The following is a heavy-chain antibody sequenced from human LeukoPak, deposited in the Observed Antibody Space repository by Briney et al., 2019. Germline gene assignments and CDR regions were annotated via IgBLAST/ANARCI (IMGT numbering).Heavy chain of an antibody. D-gene: IGHD5-12*01. J-gene: IGHJ4*02. CDR2: INHSGST. Sequence: SETLSLTCAVYGGSFSGYYWSWVRQPPGKGLEWIGEINHSGSTNYNPSLKSRVTISVDTSKNKFSLKLSSVPAAHKAAYYCARGDPRSGYGSWGQGTLVSVSS. V-gene: IGHV4-34*01. CDR3: ARGDPRSGYGS. CDR1: GGSFSGYY.